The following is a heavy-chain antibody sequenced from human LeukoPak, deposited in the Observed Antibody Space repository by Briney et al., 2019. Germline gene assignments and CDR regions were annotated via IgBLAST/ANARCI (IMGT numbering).Heavy chain of an antibody. CDR2: IHYSGST. D-gene: IGHD4-17*01. CDR3: ARLDYVAGQHDY. J-gene: IGHJ4*02. V-gene: IGHV4-59*01. CDR1: GGSSSSYY. Sequence: PSETLSLTCTVSGGSSSSYYWSWLRQPPGKGLEWIGYIHYSGSTKYNPSLKSRVTILVDTSKNQFSLRLSSVTAADTAVYYCARLDYVAGQHDYWGQGTLVTVSS.